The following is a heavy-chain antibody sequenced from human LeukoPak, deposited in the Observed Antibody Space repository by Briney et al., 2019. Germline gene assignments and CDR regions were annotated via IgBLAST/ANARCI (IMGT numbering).Heavy chain of an antibody. V-gene: IGHV3-21*01. CDR2: ISSSSSYI. CDR3: ARGRDGYNDYFDY. D-gene: IGHD5-24*01. Sequence: GGSLRLSCAASGFSLSSYSMNWVRQAPGKGLEWVSSISSSSSYIYYADSVKGRFTISRDNAKNSLYLQMNSLRAEDTAVYYCARGRDGYNDYFDYWGQGTLVTVSS. CDR1: GFSLSSYS. J-gene: IGHJ4*02.